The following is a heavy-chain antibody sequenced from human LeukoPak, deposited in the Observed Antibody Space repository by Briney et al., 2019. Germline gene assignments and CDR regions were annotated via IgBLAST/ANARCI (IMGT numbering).Heavy chain of an antibody. CDR2: ISYDGSNK. CDR3: ARAILCSTSCYYYWGVYYYGMDV. J-gene: IGHJ6*02. V-gene: IGHV3-30*04. CDR1: GFTFSSYA. D-gene: IGHD2-2*01. Sequence: PGGSLRLSCAASGFTFSSYAMHWVRQAPGKGLEWVAVISYDGSNKYYAESVKGRFTISRDNSKNTLYLQMNSLRAEDTAVYYCARAILCSTSCYYYWGVYYYGMDVWGQGTTVTVSS.